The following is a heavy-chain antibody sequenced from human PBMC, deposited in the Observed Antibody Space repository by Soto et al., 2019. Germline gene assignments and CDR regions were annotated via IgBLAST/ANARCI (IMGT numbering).Heavy chain of an antibody. CDR2: ISPYNGNK. CDR3: ARELSALGTIDY. Sequence: QVQLVQSGAEVKKPGASVKVSCKTSGYTFNIYGISWVRQAPGQGFEWMGWISPYNGNKRYAQNLQDRVTMTTDTSTSTAYMELRSLRSDATALYYCARELSALGTIDYWGQGTLVTVSS. J-gene: IGHJ4*02. D-gene: IGHD1-7*01. CDR1: GYTFNIYG. V-gene: IGHV1-18*01.